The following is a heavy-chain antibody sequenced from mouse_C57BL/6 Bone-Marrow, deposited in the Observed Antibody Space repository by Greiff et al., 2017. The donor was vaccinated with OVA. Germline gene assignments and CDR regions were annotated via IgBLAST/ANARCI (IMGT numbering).Heavy chain of an antibody. CDR2: IYPRDGST. J-gene: IGHJ2*01. CDR1: GYTFTSYD. V-gene: IGHV1-85*01. D-gene: IGHD2-10*02. CDR3: AREKKTLYGNYFDY. Sequence: VQLKESGPELVKPGASVKLSCKASGYTFTSYDINWVKQRPGQGLEWIGWIYPRDGSTKYNEKFKGKATLTVDTSSSTAYMELHSLTSEDSAVYFCAREKKTLYGNYFDYWGQGTTLTVSS.